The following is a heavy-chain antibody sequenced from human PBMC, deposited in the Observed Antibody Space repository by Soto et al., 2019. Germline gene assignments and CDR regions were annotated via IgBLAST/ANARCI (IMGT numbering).Heavy chain of an antibody. J-gene: IGHJ6*02. V-gene: IGHV3-53*01. CDR3: ARDRGRGSSSWSYYYYYYGMDV. D-gene: IGHD6-13*01. CDR2: IYSGGST. Sequence: PGGSLRLSCAASGFTVSSNYMSWVHQAPGKGLEWVSVIYSGGSTYYADSVKGRFTISRDNSKNTLYLQMNSLRAEDTAVYYCARDRGRGSSSWSYYYYYYGMDVWGQGTTVT. CDR1: GFTVSSNY.